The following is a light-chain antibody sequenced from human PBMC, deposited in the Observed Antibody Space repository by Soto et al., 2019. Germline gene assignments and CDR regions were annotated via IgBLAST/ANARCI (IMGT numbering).Light chain of an antibody. V-gene: IGKV3-15*01. J-gene: IGKJ1*01. CDR2: GAS. CDR1: QSVSSN. CDR3: QQYNNWPPVWT. Sequence: EIVLTQSPATLSLSPVERATLSCRASQSVSSNLAWYQQKPGQAPRLLIYGASTRATGIPARFSGSGSGTEFTLTISSLQSEDFAVYYCQQYNNWPPVWTFGQGTKVDIK.